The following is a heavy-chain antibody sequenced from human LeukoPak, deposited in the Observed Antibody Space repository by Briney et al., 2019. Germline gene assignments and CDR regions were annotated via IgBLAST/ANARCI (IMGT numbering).Heavy chain of an antibody. Sequence: PGGSLRLSCAASGFTFSNYAMSWVRQAPGKGLEWVSAISDSGRYTFYTDSVKGQFTVSRDNSKNTLYLQMNSLRVEDTAIYYCAKVGVNGKYWYDFWGQGTLVTVSS. V-gene: IGHV3-23*01. CDR3: AKVGVNGKYWYDF. CDR2: ISDSGRYT. D-gene: IGHD2/OR15-2a*01. CDR1: GFTFSNYA. J-gene: IGHJ4*02.